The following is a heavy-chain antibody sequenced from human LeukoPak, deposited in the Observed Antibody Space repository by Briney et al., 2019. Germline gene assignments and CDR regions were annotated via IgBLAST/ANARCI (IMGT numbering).Heavy chain of an antibody. CDR2: TSTSGGSA. CDR3: ARYSGSYYYPPAWDL. V-gene: IGHV3-23*01. Sequence: GGSLRLSCAASGFTFSNNAMSWFRQAPGKGLEWVSATSTSGGSAYYADSVKGRFTISRDNSKNTLYLQMDSLRADDTAVYYRARYSGSYYYPPAWDLWGQGTLVTVSS. CDR1: GFTFSNNA. D-gene: IGHD1-26*01. J-gene: IGHJ4*02.